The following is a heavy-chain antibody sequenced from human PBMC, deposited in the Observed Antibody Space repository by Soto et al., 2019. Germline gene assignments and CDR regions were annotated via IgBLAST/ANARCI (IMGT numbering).Heavy chain of an antibody. CDR1: GYSLGSGFHY. J-gene: IGHJ4*02. Sequence: TLCLTWTVSGYSLGSGFHYWSWVRQHPGKGLEWIGHIYDSVNTYYSPSLRSRVTISADMSKNQFSLNLRSVTAADTAVYYCARVDHSGYFAIFTDHWGQGTLVTVSS. CDR3: ARVDHSGYFAIFTDH. D-gene: IGHD4-4*01. CDR2: IYDSVNT. V-gene: IGHV4-31*02.